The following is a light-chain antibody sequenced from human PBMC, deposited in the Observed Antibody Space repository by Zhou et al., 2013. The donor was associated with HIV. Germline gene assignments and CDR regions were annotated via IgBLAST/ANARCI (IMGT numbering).Light chain of an antibody. J-gene: IGKJ4*01. CDR1: QSLLHSNGYNY. CDR3: MQALQTPT. V-gene: IGKV2-28*01. Sequence: DIVMTQSPLSLPVTPGEPASISCRSSQSLLHSNGYNYLDWYLQKPGQSPQLLIYLGSNRASGVPDRFSGSGSGTDFTLKISRVEAEDVGVYYCMQALQTPTFGGGTKVGDQT. CDR2: LGS.